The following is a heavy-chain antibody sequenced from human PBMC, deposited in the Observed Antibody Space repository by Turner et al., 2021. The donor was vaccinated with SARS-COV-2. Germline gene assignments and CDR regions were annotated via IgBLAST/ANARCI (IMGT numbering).Heavy chain of an antibody. CDR2: FSAGGGST. D-gene: IGHD6-25*01. J-gene: IGHJ4*02. CDR3: AKVPPSGDYFDY. Sequence: EVQLVESGGGLVKPGGSLSLSCAASGFTFSGYAMNWVRQAPGKGVEWVSAFSAGGGSTYYADSVKGRFTISRDNSKNTLYLQMNSLRAEDTAVYYCAKVPPSGDYFDYWGQGTLVTVSS. CDR1: GFTFSGYA. V-gene: IGHV3-23*04.